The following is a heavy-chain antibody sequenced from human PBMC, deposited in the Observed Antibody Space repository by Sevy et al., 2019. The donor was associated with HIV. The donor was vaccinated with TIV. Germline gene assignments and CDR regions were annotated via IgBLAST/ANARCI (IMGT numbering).Heavy chain of an antibody. J-gene: IGHJ6*02. CDR2: IFYSRST. Sequence: SETLSLTCTASGGSISGYYWSWIRQPPGKGLEWIGYIFYSRSTNYNPSLKTRATISVDTSKNQFSLKLTSVTAADTAVYYCARAAPSYYYGVDVWGQGTTVTVSS. V-gene: IGHV4-59*01. CDR1: GGSISGYY. CDR3: ARAAPSYYYGVDV.